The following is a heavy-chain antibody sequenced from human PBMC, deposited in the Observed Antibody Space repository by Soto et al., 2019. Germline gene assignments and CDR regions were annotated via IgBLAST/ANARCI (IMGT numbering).Heavy chain of an antibody. Sequence: SETLSLTCTVSGGSISSGDYYRSWIRQPPGKGLEWIGYIYYSGSTYYNPSLTSRVTISVDTSKNQFSLKLSSVTAADTAVYYCARVGGFGATTIDYWGQGTLVTVSS. CDR3: ARVGGFGATTIDY. V-gene: IGHV4-30-4*01. CDR1: GGSISSGDYY. CDR2: IYYSGST. D-gene: IGHD3-10*01. J-gene: IGHJ4*02.